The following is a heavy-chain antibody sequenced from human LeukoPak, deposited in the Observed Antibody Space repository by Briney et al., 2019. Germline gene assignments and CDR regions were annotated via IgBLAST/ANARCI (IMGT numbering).Heavy chain of an antibody. CDR2: MNPNSGNT. CDR1: GYTFTNYD. J-gene: IGHJ4*02. CDR3: ARGRTAYYYDSSGYYPGY. Sequence: GASVKVSCKASGYTFTNYDINWVRQATGQGLEWMGWMNPNSGNTGYAQKFQGRVTMTRNTSISTAYMELSSLRSEDTAVYYCARGRTAYYYDSSGYYPGYWGQGTLVTVSS. D-gene: IGHD3-22*01. V-gene: IGHV1-8*01.